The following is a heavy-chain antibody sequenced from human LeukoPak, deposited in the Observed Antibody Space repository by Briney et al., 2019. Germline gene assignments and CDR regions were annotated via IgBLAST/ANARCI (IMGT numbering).Heavy chain of an antibody. CDR2: ISNDGSYK. CDR3: AKDRYSGLNTIDY. V-gene: IGHV3-30*18. Sequence: RSLRLSCAASGFTFSTYCMHWVRQAPGKGLEWVAVISNDGSYKFYADSVKGRFTISRDNSKSTLYLQMNSLKAEDTAVYYCAKDRYSGLNTIDYWGQGTLVTVSS. CDR1: GFTFSTYC. D-gene: IGHD6-13*01. J-gene: IGHJ4*02.